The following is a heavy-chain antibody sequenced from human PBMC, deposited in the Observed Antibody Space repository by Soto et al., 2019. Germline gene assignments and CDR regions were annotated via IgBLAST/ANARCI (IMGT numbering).Heavy chain of an antibody. D-gene: IGHD3-3*01. J-gene: IGHJ5*02. CDR1: GFTFSSNS. CDR2: ISSSSSTI. Sequence: EVQVVESGGGLVQPGGSLRLSCAASGFTFSSNSMNWVRQAPGKGLEWISYISSSSSTIYAYSVKGRFTISRDNAKNSLYLQMNSLRDEDTAVDYCARVIWSGHLTSDLWGQGTLVTVSS. V-gene: IGHV3-48*02. CDR3: ARVIWSGHLTSDL.